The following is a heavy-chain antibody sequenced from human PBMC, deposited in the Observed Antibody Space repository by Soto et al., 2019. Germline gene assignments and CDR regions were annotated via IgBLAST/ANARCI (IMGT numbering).Heavy chain of an antibody. Sequence: HPGGSLRLSCAASGFTFSSYAMSWVRQAPGKGLEWVSAISGSGGSTYYADSVKGRFTISRDNSKNTLYLQMNSLRAEDTAVYYCAKDLTIAVAGTVWGQGTLVTVSS. CDR1: GFTFSSYA. J-gene: IGHJ4*02. D-gene: IGHD6-19*01. V-gene: IGHV3-23*01. CDR3: AKDLTIAVAGTV. CDR2: ISGSGGST.